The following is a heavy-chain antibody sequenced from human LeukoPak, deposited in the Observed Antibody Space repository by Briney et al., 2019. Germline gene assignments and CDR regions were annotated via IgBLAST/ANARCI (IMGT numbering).Heavy chain of an antibody. V-gene: IGHV3-30*18. Sequence: PGRSLRLSCAASGFTFSSYGMHWVRQAPGKGLEWVAVISYDGSNKYYADSVKGRFTIPRDNSKNTLYLQMNSLRAEDTAVYYCAKDRGSGYYFPRGLDYWGQGTLVTVSS. CDR1: GFTFSSYG. J-gene: IGHJ4*02. CDR3: AKDRGSGYYFPRGLDY. D-gene: IGHD3-22*01. CDR2: ISYDGSNK.